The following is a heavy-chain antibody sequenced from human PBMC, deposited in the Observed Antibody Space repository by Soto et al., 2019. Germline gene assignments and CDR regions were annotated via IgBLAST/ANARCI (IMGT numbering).Heavy chain of an antibody. CDR2: ISTHNGIT. CDR1: GYTFTRYG. V-gene: IGHV1-18*01. J-gene: IGHJ4*02. CDR3: AREEHCGTNDY. D-gene: IGHD1-7*01. Sequence: ASVKVSCKASGYTFTRYGITWVRQAPGQGLEWMGKISTHNGITNSARKLQGRVSMTADTSTSTAYMELRRLTSDDTALYFCAREEHCGTNDYWGQGTLVTVSS.